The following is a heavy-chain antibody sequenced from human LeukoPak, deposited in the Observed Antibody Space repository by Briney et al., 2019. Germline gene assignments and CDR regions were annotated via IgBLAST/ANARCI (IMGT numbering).Heavy chain of an antibody. Sequence: QTGGSLRLSCAASGFTFSSYWMSWVRQAPGKGLEWVANIKQDGSEKYYVDSVKGRFTISRDNARNSLYLQMNSLRAEDTAVYYCARDPAYGALDYWGQGTLVTVSS. CDR1: GFTFSSYW. D-gene: IGHD4-17*01. CDR2: IKQDGSEK. CDR3: ARDPAYGALDY. V-gene: IGHV3-7*01. J-gene: IGHJ4*02.